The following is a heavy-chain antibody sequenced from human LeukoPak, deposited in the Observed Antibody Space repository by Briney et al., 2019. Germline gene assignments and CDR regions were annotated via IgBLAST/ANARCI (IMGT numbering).Heavy chain of an antibody. J-gene: IGHJ5*02. CDR1: GYSFTSYW. V-gene: IGHV5-51*01. CDR3: ARHFYCSGGSCCPFSP. CDR2: IYPGDSDT. Sequence: GESLKISCKGSGYSFTSYWIGWVRQMPGKGLEWMGIIYPGDSDTRYSPSFQGPVTISADKSISTAYLQWSSLKASDTAMYYCARHFYCSGGSCCPFSPWGQGTLVTVSS. D-gene: IGHD2-15*01.